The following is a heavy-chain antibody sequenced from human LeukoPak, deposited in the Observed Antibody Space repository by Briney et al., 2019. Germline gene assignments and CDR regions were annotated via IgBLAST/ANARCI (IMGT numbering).Heavy chain of an antibody. CDR2: IYYSGST. Sequence: PSETLSLTCTVSGGSISSYYRSWIRQPPGKGLEWIGYIYYSGSTNYNPSLKSRVTISVDTSKNQFSLKLSSVTAADTAVYYCARVSYDSSGYYHYYYYMDVWGKGTTVTVSS. D-gene: IGHD3-22*01. V-gene: IGHV4-59*01. CDR1: GGSISSYY. J-gene: IGHJ6*03. CDR3: ARVSYDSSGYYHYYYYMDV.